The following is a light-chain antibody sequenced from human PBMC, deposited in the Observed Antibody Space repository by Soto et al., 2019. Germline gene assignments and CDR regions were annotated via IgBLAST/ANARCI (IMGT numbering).Light chain of an antibody. CDR2: AAS. J-gene: IGKJ1*01. CDR1: QRISSY. CDR3: QQSDTTPWT. V-gene: IGKV1-39*01. Sequence: DIQMTQSPSSLSASVGDRVTITCRASQRISSYLNWYQQKPGKAPNLLIYAASILDSGVPSRFSGSESGTDFTLTISSLQPEDFATYYCQQSDTTPWTFGQGTKVEIK.